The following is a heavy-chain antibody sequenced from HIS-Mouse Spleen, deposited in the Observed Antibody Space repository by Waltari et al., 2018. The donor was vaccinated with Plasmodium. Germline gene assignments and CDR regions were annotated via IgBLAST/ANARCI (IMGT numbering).Heavy chain of an antibody. V-gene: IGHV1-69*04. CDR1: GGTFSSYA. CDR3: ARGGATGEAFTLDY. D-gene: IGHD7-27*01. CDR2: NIPILGRA. Sequence: QVQLVQSGAEVKKPGSSVKVSCKASGGTFSSYAIRWVRQAPGQGLEWMGRNIPILGRANDAQKFQGRVTITADKSTSTAYMELGSLRCEDTAVYYCARGGATGEAFTLDYWGQGTLVTVSS. J-gene: IGHJ4*02.